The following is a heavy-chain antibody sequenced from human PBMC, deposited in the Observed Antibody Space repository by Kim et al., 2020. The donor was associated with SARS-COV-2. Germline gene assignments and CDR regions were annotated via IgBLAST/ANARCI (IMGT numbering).Heavy chain of an antibody. J-gene: IGHJ4*02. D-gene: IGHD3-22*01. Sequence: ASVKVSCKASGYTFTSYYMHWVRQAPGQGLEWMGIINPSGGSTSYAQKFQGRVTMTRDTSTSTVYMELSSLRSEDTAVYYCARTYYYDSSGYYDPKGAYFDYWGQGTLVTVSS. V-gene: IGHV1-46*01. CDR3: ARTYYYDSSGYYDPKGAYFDY. CDR1: GYTFTSYY. CDR2: INPSGGST.